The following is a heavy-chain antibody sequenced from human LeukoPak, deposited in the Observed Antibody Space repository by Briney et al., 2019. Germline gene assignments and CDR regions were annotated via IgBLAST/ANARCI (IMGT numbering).Heavy chain of an antibody. V-gene: IGHV5-51*01. CDR1: GFTFTNYW. Sequence: GESPEISCKGSGFTFTNYWIGWVRQMPGKGLEWMGIIYPGDSDSRYSPSFQGQVIISVDKSTNTAYLQWSSLKASDTAIYYCARRSLAYCGADCYDNWFDPWGQGTLVTVSS. D-gene: IGHD2-21*02. CDR3: ARRSLAYCGADCYDNWFDP. CDR2: IYPGDSDS. J-gene: IGHJ5*02.